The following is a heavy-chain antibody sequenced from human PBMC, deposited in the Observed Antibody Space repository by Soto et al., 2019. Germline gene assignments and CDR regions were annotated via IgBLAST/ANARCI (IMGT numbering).Heavy chain of an antibody. D-gene: IGHD2-2*01. CDR3: ARFVRSCSATTCSTRADV. CDR2: ISHSGDT. Sequence: SETLSLTCAVSGYVITNGYHWGWIRQPPGKELEWIGTISHSGDTYYNPSLRSRVTMSVDTSKNQFSLKLRSAIVADTAVYHCARFVRSCSATTCSTRADVWGQGITVTVSS. V-gene: IGHV4-38-2*01. J-gene: IGHJ6*02. CDR1: GYVITNGYH.